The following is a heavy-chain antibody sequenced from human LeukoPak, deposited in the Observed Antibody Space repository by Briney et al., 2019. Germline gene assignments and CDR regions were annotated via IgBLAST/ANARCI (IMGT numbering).Heavy chain of an antibody. CDR2: IIPIFGTT. J-gene: IGHJ4*02. D-gene: IGHD3-22*01. Sequence: SVKVSCKASGGTFSNYAISWVRQAPGQGLEWMGRIIPIFGTTNYTQKFQGRVTITTDESTSTAYMELSSLRSEDTAVYYCARGGEANYYDTSGYYLYYYWGQGTLVTVSS. CDR3: ARGGEANYYDTSGYYLYYY. V-gene: IGHV1-69*05. CDR1: GGTFSNYA.